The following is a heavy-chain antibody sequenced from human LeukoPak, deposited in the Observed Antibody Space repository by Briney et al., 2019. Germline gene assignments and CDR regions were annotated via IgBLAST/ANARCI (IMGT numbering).Heavy chain of an antibody. V-gene: IGHV4-34*01. Sequence: PSETLSLTCAVYGGSFSGYYWSWIRQPPGKGLEWIGEINHSGSTNYNPSLKSRVTISVDTSKNQFSLKLSSVTAADTAVYYCARRDDSSGYLKIFDYWGQGTLVTVSS. CDR1: GGSFSGYY. CDR3: ARRDDSSGYLKIFDY. J-gene: IGHJ4*02. D-gene: IGHD3-22*01. CDR2: INHSGST.